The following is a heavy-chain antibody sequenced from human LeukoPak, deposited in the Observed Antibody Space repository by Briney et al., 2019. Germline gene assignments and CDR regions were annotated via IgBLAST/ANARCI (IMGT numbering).Heavy chain of an antibody. V-gene: IGHV7-4-1*02. CDR3: ARVAGFGERGMDV. J-gene: IGHJ6*02. Sequence: ASVKVSCKASGYQFISYTMSWVRQAPGQGLEWMGWINTKTANPTYAQDFTGRFVFSLDTSVSTAYLQISGLRAGDTAVYYCARVAGFGERGMDVWGQGTTVTVSS. CDR2: INTKTANP. CDR1: GYQFISYT. D-gene: IGHD3-10*01.